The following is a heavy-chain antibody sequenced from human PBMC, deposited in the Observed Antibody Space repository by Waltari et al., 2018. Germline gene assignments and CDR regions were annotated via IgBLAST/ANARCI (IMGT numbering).Heavy chain of an antibody. V-gene: IGHV4-59*13. J-gene: IGHJ6*03. CDR1: VGSISGYY. CDR3: ARVSWSTGNYYYFYIDV. Sequence: QVQLQESGPGLVKPSETLSLMCTASVGSISGYYWSWIRQPPGKGLEWIAYIYYTGTIYYNPSLKSRVTLSVDTSKNQFSLKLNSMTAADTAVYYCARVSWSTGNYYYFYIDVWGKGTTVTVSS. D-gene: IGHD3-10*01. CDR2: IYYTGTI.